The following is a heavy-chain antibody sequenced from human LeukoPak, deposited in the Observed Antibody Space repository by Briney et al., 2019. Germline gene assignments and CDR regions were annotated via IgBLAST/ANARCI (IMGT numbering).Heavy chain of an antibody. J-gene: IGHJ3*02. CDR1: GFTFSDYY. Sequence: GGSLRLSCAASGFTFSDYYMSWIRQAPGKGLEWVSYISSSGSTIYYADSVKGRLTISRDNAKNSLYLQMNSLRAEDTDVYYCARGPEELLLWFGELSNGDDAFDIWGQGTMVTVSS. D-gene: IGHD3-10*01. CDR3: ARGPEELLLWFGELSNGDDAFDI. CDR2: ISSSGSTI. V-gene: IGHV3-11*01.